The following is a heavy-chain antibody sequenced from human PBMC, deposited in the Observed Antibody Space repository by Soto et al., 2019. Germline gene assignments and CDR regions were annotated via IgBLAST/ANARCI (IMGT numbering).Heavy chain of an antibody. CDR3: TRGTKGGSPPL. D-gene: IGHD1-7*01. V-gene: IGHV3-48*02. Sequence: GGSLRLSCAGSDFVFSNYSMNWVRQAPGRGLEWVSYISSSSTNTYYAASVKGRFTISRDNAKNSLFLRMISLKDEDTAVYYCTRGTKGGSPPLWGRGTLVTVSS. CDR1: DFVFSNYS. J-gene: IGHJ4*02. CDR2: ISSSSTNT.